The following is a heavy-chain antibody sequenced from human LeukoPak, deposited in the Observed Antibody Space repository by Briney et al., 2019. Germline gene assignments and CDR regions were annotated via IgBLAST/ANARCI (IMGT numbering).Heavy chain of an antibody. V-gene: IGHV3-21*01. Sequence: GGSLRLSCAASGFTFSSYSMNWVRQAPGKGLEWVSSISSTSSYIYYADSFKGRFTISRDNAKSSLYLQMNSLRAEDTAVYYCARDKAGTTPYYYSMDVWGKGTTVTVSS. D-gene: IGHD1-14*01. CDR1: GFTFSSYS. J-gene: IGHJ6*03. CDR2: ISSTSSYI. CDR3: ARDKAGTTPYYYSMDV.